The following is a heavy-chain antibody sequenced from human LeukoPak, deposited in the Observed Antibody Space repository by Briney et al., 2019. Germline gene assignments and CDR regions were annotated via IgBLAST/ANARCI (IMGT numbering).Heavy chain of an antibody. J-gene: IGHJ1*01. Sequence: SSETLSLTCTVSGGSISSYYWTWIRQPPGKGLEWIGYIYYSGSTNYNPSLKSRVTISVDTSKNQFSLKLSSVTAADTAVYYCAREDIAVAGTSYFQHWGQGTLVTVSS. CDR2: IYYSGST. CDR1: GGSISSYY. V-gene: IGHV4-59*12. D-gene: IGHD6-19*01. CDR3: AREDIAVAGTSYFQH.